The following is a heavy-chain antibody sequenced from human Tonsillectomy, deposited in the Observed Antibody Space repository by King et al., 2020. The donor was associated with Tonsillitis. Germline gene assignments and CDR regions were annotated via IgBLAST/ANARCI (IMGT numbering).Heavy chain of an antibody. Sequence: VQLVQSGGGVVQPGRSLRLSCAASGFTFSSYGMHWVRQAPGAGVGLGALIWYDGGNKHYSDYVKGRFTIPRENSKTTLYLQMNSLRAEDTAVCYCAGFSGSHPHWFDPWGQGTLVTVSS. V-gene: IGHV3-33*01. CDR3: AGFSGSHPHWFDP. CDR2: IWYDGGNK. J-gene: IGHJ5*02. D-gene: IGHD1-26*01. CDR1: GFTFSSYG.